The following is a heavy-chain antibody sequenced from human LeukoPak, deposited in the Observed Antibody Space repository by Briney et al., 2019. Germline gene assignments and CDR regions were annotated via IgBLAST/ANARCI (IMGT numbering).Heavy chain of an antibody. Sequence: PSQTLSLTCTVSGGSISSSSYYWGWIRQPPGKGLEWIGSIYYSGSTYYNPSLKSRVTISVDTSKNQFSLKLSSVTAADTAVYYCAETNSGSYYLFDYWGQGTLVTVSS. V-gene: IGHV4-39*07. D-gene: IGHD1-26*01. CDR3: AETNSGSYYLFDY. J-gene: IGHJ4*02. CDR1: GGSISSSSYY. CDR2: IYYSGST.